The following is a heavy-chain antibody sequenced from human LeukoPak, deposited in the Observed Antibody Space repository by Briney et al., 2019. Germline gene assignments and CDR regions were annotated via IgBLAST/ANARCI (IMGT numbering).Heavy chain of an antibody. V-gene: IGHV1-69*06. CDR3: ARQILAMAWSGYSYGPWGY. CDR2: IIPIFGTA. D-gene: IGHD5-18*01. J-gene: IGHJ4*02. Sequence: GASVKVSCKASGYTFTSYGISWVRQAPGQGLEWMGGIIPIFGTANYAQKFQGRVTITADKSTSTAYMELSSLRSEDTAVYYCARQILAMAWSGYSYGPWGYWGQGTLVTVSS. CDR1: GYTFTSYG.